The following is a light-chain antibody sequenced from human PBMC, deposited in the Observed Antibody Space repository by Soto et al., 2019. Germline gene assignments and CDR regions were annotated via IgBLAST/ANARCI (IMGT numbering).Light chain of an antibody. V-gene: IGKV3-20*01. J-gene: IGKJ5*01. CDR3: QQYGTSEII. CDR2: DTS. CDR1: QSLTNSF. Sequence: VWTQSRATLSLYPGERATLSCLASQSLTNSFIAWYQQKPGQAPRLLIYDTSSRASGIPDRFSGSGSGTDFTLTISRLETEDFAVFYCQQYGTSEIIFGQGTRLEI.